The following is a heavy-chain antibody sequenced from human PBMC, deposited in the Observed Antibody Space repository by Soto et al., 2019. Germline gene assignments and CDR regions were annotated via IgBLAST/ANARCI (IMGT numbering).Heavy chain of an antibody. J-gene: IGHJ4*02. D-gene: IGHD3-10*01. Sequence: VNLVESGGGVVQPGRSLRLSCAASGFSFSIYGMHWVRQAPGKGLEWVAVIWYDGSNKYFADSVKGRFTISRDNFKNTVYLQMNSLRAEDTAVYYCARDTAGSGTYMDYWGQGTLVTVSS. V-gene: IGHV3-33*01. CDR3: ARDTAGSGTYMDY. CDR2: IWYDGSNK. CDR1: GFSFSIYG.